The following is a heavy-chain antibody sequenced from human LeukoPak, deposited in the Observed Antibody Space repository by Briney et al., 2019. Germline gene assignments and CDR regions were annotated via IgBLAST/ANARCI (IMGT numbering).Heavy chain of an antibody. V-gene: IGHV3-23*01. CDR2: ISGSGGNT. Sequence: PGGSLRLSCAASGFTFSSYAMSWVRRAPGKGLEWVSSISGSGGNTYYAQSVKGRFTISRDNSENTLCLQMDTLRADDTALYFCAKDPYNTAVANTNGWFDPWGQGTLVTVSS. CDR3: AKDPYNTAVANTNGWFDP. CDR1: GFTFSSYA. D-gene: IGHD6-19*01. J-gene: IGHJ5*02.